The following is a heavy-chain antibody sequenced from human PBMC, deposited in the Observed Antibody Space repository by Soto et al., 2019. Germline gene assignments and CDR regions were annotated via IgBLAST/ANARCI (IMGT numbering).Heavy chain of an antibody. CDR3: ARERGITMVRGGPPGSY. Sequence: SLRLSCAASGFTFSSYGMHWVRQAPGKGREGVAVIWDDGSNKYYADSVKGRFTISRDNSKNTLYLQMNSLRAEDKAVYYCARERGITMVRGGPPGSYWGQGTLVTVSS. D-gene: IGHD3-10*01. J-gene: IGHJ4*02. CDR1: GFTFSSYG. CDR2: IWDDGSNK. V-gene: IGHV3-33*01.